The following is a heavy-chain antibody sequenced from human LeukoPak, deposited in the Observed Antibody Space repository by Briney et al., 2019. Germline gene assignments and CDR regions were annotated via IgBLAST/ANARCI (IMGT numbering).Heavy chain of an antibody. V-gene: IGHV3-9*01. J-gene: IGHJ6*02. Sequence: GGSLRLSCAASGFTFDDYAVHWVRQAPGKGLEWVSGISWNSGSIGYADSAKGRFTISRDNSKNSLYLQMNSLRAEDTALYYCAKDTSTEYYYGMDVWGQGTTVTVSS. CDR3: AKDTSTEYYYGMDV. CDR1: GFTFDDYA. D-gene: IGHD4-17*01. CDR2: ISWNSGSI.